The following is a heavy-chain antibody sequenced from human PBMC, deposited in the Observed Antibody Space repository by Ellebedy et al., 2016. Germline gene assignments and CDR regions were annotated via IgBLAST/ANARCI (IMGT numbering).Heavy chain of an antibody. J-gene: IGHJ3*01. CDR3: ARGLTTVSTDDAFDL. Sequence: GESLKISCKGSGYSFTSYWIVWVRQMPGKGLEWMGIIYPDDSDTRYSPSLEGHVTISADKSVRTAYLQWSSLEASDTAMYYCARGLTTVSTDDAFDLWGQGTMVTVSS. D-gene: IGHD4-11*01. CDR1: GYSFTSYW. V-gene: IGHV5-51*01. CDR2: IYPDDSDT.